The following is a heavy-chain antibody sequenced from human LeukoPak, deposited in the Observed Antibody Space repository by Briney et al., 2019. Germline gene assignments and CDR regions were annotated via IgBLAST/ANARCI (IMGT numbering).Heavy chain of an antibody. V-gene: IGHV4-59*11. CDR3: ARSSSGYYFDPFDI. CDR2: IYYSGST. CDR1: GGSIGSHY. Sequence: SETLSLTCTVSGGSIGSHYWSWIRQPPDKGLEWIGNIYYSGSTSYNPSLKSRVTISVDPSKNQFSLKLNSVTVADTAVYYCARSSSGYYFDPFDIWGQGTMVTVSS. D-gene: IGHD3-22*01. J-gene: IGHJ3*02.